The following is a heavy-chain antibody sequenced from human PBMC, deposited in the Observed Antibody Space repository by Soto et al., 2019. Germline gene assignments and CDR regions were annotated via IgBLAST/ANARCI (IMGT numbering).Heavy chain of an antibody. J-gene: IGHJ6*02. CDR3: ARGGPTAYYYYGMDV. D-gene: IGHD4-4*01. Sequence: ASVKVSCEASGYTFTSYDINWVRQATGQGLEWMGWMNPNSGNTGYAQKFQGRVTMTRNTSISTAYMELSSLRSEDTAVYYCARGGPTAYYYYGMDVWGQGTTVTVSS. V-gene: IGHV1-8*01. CDR2: MNPNSGNT. CDR1: GYTFTSYD.